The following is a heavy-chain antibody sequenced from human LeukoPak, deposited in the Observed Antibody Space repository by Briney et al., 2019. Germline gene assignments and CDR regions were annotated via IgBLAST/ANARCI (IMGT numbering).Heavy chain of an antibody. Sequence: SVKVSCKASGGTFSSYAISWVRQAPGQGLEWMGGIIPIFGTANYAQKFQGRVTITTDESTSTAYMELSSLRSEDTAVYYCAIGWLQFVGGNYYYYYMDVWGKGTTVTVSS. CDR1: GGTFSSYA. V-gene: IGHV1-69*05. CDR3: AIGWLQFVGGNYYYYYMDV. J-gene: IGHJ6*03. D-gene: IGHD5-24*01. CDR2: IIPIFGTA.